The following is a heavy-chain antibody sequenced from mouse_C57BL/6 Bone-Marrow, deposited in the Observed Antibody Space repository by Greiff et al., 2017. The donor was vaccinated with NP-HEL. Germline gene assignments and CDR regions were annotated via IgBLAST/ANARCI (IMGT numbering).Heavy chain of an antibody. J-gene: IGHJ1*03. CDR2: IRSKSNNYAT. D-gene: IGHD1-1*01. CDR1: GFSFNTYA. V-gene: IGHV10-1*01. CDR3: VRHKPCPITTVVADWYFDV. Sequence: EVKLVESGGGLVQPKGSLKLSCAASGFSFNTYAMNWVRQAPGKGLEWVARIRSKSNNYATYYADSVKDRFTISRDDSESMLYLQMNNLKTEDTAMYYWVRHKPCPITTVVADWYFDVWGTGTTVTVSS.